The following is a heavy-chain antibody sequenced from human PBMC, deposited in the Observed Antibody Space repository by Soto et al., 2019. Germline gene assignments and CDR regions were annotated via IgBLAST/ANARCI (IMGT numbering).Heavy chain of an antibody. D-gene: IGHD3-22*01. CDR1: GYTFTSYG. Sequence: ASVKVSCKASGYTFTSYGISWVRQAPGQGLEWMGWISACSGNTNYAQKLRGRVTMTTDTSTSTAYMELRSLRSDDTAVYYCARVEETYYYDSSGYYYVSWGPGPMLTL. CDR3: ARVEETYYYDSSGYYYVS. J-gene: IGHJ4*02. CDR2: ISACSGNT. V-gene: IGHV1-18*01.